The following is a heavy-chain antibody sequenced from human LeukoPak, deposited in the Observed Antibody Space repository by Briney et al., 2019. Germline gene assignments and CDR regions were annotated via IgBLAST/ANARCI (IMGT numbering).Heavy chain of an antibody. CDR1: GGSISTFY. CDR3: ARGADSSGYYHPPPGWFDP. V-gene: IGHV4-59*01. Sequence: SETLSLTCTVSGGSISTFYWSWIRQPPGKGLEWIGHMYYSGGTNYHPSLKSRATISIDTSKNQFSLKLSSVTAADTAVYYCARGADSSGYYHPPPGWFDPWGQGTLVAVSS. CDR2: MYYSGGT. J-gene: IGHJ5*02. D-gene: IGHD3-22*01.